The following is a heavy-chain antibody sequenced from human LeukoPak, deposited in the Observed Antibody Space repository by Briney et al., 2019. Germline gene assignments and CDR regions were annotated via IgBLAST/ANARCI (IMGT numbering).Heavy chain of an antibody. D-gene: IGHD3-16*01. CDR1: GGSIGPYY. V-gene: IGHV4-4*07. CDR3: ARSGGSGFQLDS. Sequence: PSGTLSLTCTVSGGSIGPYYWSWLRQPAGKALEWIGRSYTTGSTNYNPSLKSRVTMSLDTSKNQFSLKLSSVTAADPAVYYCARSGGSGFQLDSWGQGTLVTVSS. J-gene: IGHJ4*02. CDR2: SYTTGST.